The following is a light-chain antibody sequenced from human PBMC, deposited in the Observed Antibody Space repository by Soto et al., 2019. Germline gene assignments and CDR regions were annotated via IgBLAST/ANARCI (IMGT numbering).Light chain of an antibody. V-gene: IGKV3-15*01. J-gene: IGKJ2*01. CDR2: GAS. CDR1: QRVSSN. CDR3: QQYNIWPPYT. Sequence: EVGMTQSPATVSVSPGERVTLSCRASQRVSSNVAWYQQKPGQAPRVLIFGASTRATGTPARFSGSGSGTEFTLTISSLQPEDFAVYYCQQYNIWPPYTFGQGTKLEIK.